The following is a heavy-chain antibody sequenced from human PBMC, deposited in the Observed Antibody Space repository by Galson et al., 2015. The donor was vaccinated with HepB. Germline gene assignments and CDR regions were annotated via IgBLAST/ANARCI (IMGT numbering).Heavy chain of an antibody. CDR1: GYTFTYYP. Sequence: SVKVSCKASGYTFTYYPLIWVRQAPGQGLEWMGWINTNTRNPRYAQGFTGRFVFSLDTSVSTAYLQISSLKAEDTAVYYCARPYYDLWSGYYAGLDLDYWGQGTLVTVSS. D-gene: IGHD3-3*01. CDR2: INTNTRNP. CDR3: ARPYYDLWSGYYAGLDLDY. J-gene: IGHJ4*02. V-gene: IGHV7-4-1*02.